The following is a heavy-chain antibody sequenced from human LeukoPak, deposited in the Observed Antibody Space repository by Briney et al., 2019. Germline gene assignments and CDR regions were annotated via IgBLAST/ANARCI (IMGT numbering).Heavy chain of an antibody. V-gene: IGHV3-21*01. CDR3: ARAQFPPVTDY. CDR1: GFTFSSYN. D-gene: IGHD2-21*02. CDR2: ITSSSNYI. Sequence: PGGSLRLSCAASGFTFSSYNMNWIRQAPGKGLQWVSSITSSSNYIYYAESVKGRFTISRDNAKNALYLQMNSLRAEDTAVYYCARAQFPPVTDYWGQGTLVTVSS. J-gene: IGHJ4*02.